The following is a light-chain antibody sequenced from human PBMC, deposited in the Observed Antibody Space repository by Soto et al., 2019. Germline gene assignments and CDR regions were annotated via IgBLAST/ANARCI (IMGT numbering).Light chain of an antibody. J-gene: IGKJ1*01. CDR1: QSVSSY. Sequence: EILLTQSPATLSLSPGDRATLSCRASQSVSSYLAWYQQKPGQAPRLLIYDASNRATGIPARFSGSGSGTDYTLTISSLEPEDFEVYYCQQRSNWPRTFGQGTKVDIK. CDR2: DAS. CDR3: QQRSNWPRT. V-gene: IGKV3-11*01.